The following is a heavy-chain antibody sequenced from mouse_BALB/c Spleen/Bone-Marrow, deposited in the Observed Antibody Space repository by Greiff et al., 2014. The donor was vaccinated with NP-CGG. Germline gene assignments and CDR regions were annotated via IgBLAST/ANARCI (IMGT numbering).Heavy chain of an antibody. D-gene: IGHD3-1*01. CDR2: IYPGNSDT. CDR3: TTLARSDFDY. CDR1: GYTFSNYW. V-gene: IGHV1-5*01. J-gene: IGHJ2*01. Sequence: VQLKQSGTVLARPGAAVKMSCKASGYTFSNYWMHWVKQRPGQGLEWIGTIYPGNSDTTYNQKFKGKAKLTAVTSTSTAYMELSSVTNEDSAVYYCTTLARSDFDYWGQGTTLTVSS.